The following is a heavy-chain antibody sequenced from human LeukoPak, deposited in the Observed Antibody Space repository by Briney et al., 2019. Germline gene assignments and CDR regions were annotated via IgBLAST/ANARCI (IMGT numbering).Heavy chain of an antibody. CDR3: ARDLDYYGSGTPLYFDY. CDR1: GYSISSGYY. J-gene: IGHJ4*02. Sequence: PSETLSLTCTVSGYSISSGYYWGWIRQPPGKGLEWIGSIYHSGSTYYNPSLKSRVTISVDTSKNQFSLKLSSVTAADTAVYYCARDLDYYGSGTPLYFDYWGQGTLVTVSS. D-gene: IGHD3-10*01. V-gene: IGHV4-38-2*02. CDR2: IYHSGST.